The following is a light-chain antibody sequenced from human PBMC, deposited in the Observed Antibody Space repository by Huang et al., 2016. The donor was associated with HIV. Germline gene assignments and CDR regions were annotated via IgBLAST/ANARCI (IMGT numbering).Light chain of an antibody. V-gene: IGKV3-15*01. Sequence: EIVMTQSPATLSVSPGERATLSCRASQSVSSNLAWYQQKPGQAPRLLIYCASTRATGIPARFSGSGSGTEFTLTISSLQSEDFAVYYCQQYNNWPITFDQGTRLEIK. CDR2: CAS. CDR3: QQYNNWPIT. J-gene: IGKJ5*01. CDR1: QSVSSN.